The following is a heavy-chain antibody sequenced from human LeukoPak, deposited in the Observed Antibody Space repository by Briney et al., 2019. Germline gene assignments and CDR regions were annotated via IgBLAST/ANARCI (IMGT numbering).Heavy chain of an antibody. CDR1: GGSISSYY. V-gene: IGHV4-59*08. Sequence: SETLSLTCTVSGGSISSYYWSWLRQPPGRGGEWIGYIHYSGSTNYNPSLKSRVTISVDMSKNQISLKLSSVTAADTAVYYCARHGWFGKLLYGWFDHWGQGTLVTVSS. CDR2: IHYSGST. J-gene: IGHJ5*02. D-gene: IGHD3-10*01. CDR3: ARHGWFGKLLYGWFDH.